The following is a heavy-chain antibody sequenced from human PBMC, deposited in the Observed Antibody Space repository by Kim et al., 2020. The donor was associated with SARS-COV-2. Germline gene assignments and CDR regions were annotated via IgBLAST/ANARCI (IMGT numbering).Heavy chain of an antibody. D-gene: IGHD6-6*01. Sequence: AQKLQGRVTMTTDTSTSTAYMALRSLRSDDTAVYYCARDEYSSSSGTFDYWGQGTLVTVSS. J-gene: IGHJ4*02. V-gene: IGHV1-18*01. CDR3: ARDEYSSSSGTFDY.